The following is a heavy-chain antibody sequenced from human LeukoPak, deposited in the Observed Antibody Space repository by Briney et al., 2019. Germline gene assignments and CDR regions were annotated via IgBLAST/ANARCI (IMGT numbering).Heavy chain of an antibody. D-gene: IGHD3-22*01. CDR2: INHSGST. Sequence: PSQTLSLTCAVSGGSISSGGYSWSWIRQPPGKGLEWIGEINHSGSTNYNPSLKSRVTISVDTSKNQFSLKLSSVTAADTAVYYCARGIKGPIYYDSSGYYGPIDYWGQGTLVTVSS. CDR1: GGSISSGGYS. J-gene: IGHJ4*02. V-gene: IGHV4-30-2*01. CDR3: ARGIKGPIYYDSSGYYGPIDY.